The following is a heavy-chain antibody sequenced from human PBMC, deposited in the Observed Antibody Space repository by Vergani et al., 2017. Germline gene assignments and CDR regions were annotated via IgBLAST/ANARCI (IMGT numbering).Heavy chain of an antibody. J-gene: IGHJ4*02. D-gene: IGHD1-26*01. CDR3: ARDEPYSGGRSYYFDY. V-gene: IGHV1-18*04. Sequence: QVQLVQSGAEVKKPGASVKVSCKASGYTFASHGISWVRQGPGQGLEWMGWISVYNGNTNYAQKLQGRVTMTTDTSTSTAYMELRSLRSDDTAVYYCARDEPYSGGRSYYFDYGGQGTLVTVSS. CDR1: GYTFASHG. CDR2: ISVYNGNT.